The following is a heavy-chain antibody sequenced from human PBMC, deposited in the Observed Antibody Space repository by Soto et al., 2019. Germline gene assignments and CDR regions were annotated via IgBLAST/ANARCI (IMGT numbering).Heavy chain of an antibody. CDR3: GKVSTYYYDSTFDY. V-gene: IGHV3-30*18. J-gene: IGHJ4*02. Sequence: GSLRLSCAASGFTFSSYGMHWVRQAPGKGLEWVAIISYDGNYKHHADSVKGRFTISRDNSKNTLYLQMNSLRAEDTAVYYCGKVSTYYYDSTFDYWGQGNLVTVSS. CDR2: ISYDGNYK. D-gene: IGHD3-22*01. CDR1: GFTFSSYG.